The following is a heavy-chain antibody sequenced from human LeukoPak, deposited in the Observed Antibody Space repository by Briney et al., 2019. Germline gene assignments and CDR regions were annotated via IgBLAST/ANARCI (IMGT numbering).Heavy chain of an antibody. CDR2: IIPIFGTA. D-gene: IGHD6-13*01. V-gene: IGHV1-69*01. J-gene: IGHJ4*02. Sequence: ASIKVSFKGSGSTLRNFSYHLVRKAPGTGVEWVGGIIPIFGTANYAQKFQGRVTITADESTSTAYMELSSLRSEDTAVYYCARVPSAAGYYFDYWGQGTLVTVSS. CDR1: GSTLRNFS. CDR3: ARVPSAAGYYFDY.